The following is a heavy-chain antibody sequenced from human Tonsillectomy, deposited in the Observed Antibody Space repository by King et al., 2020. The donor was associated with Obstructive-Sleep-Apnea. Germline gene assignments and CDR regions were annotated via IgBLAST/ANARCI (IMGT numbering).Heavy chain of an antibody. V-gene: IGHV3-30*18. D-gene: IGHD2-2*01. J-gene: IGHJ6*02. CDR2: ISYGGSNK. CDR1: GFTFSSYG. Sequence: VQLLESGGGVVQPGRSLRLSCAASGFTFSSYGMHWVRQAPGKGLEWVAVISYGGSNKYHADSVKGRFTVSRDNSKNTLYLQMKSRKAEDTAVYYCAKSSNANCYAMDVWGQGTTVTVSS. CDR3: AKSSNANCYAMDV.